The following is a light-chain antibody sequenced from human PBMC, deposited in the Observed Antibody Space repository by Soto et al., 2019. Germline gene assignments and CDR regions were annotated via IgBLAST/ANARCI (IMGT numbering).Light chain of an antibody. CDR3: QQYGSSPYT. CDR1: QSVRNSY. J-gene: IGKJ2*01. CDR2: GAS. Sequence: EIVLTQSPGTLSLSPGERATLPCRASQSVRNSYLAWYQQKPDQAPRLLISGASGRAAGIPDRFSGSGSGTDFTLTISRLEPEDFAVYYCQQYGSSPYTFGQGTKLEI. V-gene: IGKV3-20*01.